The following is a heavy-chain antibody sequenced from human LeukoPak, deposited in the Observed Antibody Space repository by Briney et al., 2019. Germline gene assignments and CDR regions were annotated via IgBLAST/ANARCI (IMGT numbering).Heavy chain of an antibody. J-gene: IGHJ4*02. Sequence: GASVKVSCKASGYTFTSYGISWVRQAPGQGLEWMGWISAYNGNTNYAQKLQGRVTMTTDTSTSTAYMELRSLRSDDTAVYYCARFRSRDGYPAGFDYWGQGTLVTVSS. CDR1: GYTFTSYG. D-gene: IGHD5-24*01. CDR2: ISAYNGNT. V-gene: IGHV1-18*01. CDR3: ARFRSRDGYPAGFDY.